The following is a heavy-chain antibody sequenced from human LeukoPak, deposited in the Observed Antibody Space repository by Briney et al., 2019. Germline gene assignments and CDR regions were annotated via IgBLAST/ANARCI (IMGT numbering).Heavy chain of an antibody. CDR2: IYDSGSP. J-gene: IGHJ4*02. Sequence: SETLSLTCAVYGGSFSGYYWSWIRQPPGKGLEWIGYIYDSGSPTYNPSLKSRVTMTMDIFKNQISLKLTSVTTADTAMYFCAKVAWREYNFESWGQGALVTVSS. CDR1: GGSFSGYY. D-gene: IGHD2/OR15-2a*01. CDR3: AKVAWREYNFES. V-gene: IGHV4-34*11.